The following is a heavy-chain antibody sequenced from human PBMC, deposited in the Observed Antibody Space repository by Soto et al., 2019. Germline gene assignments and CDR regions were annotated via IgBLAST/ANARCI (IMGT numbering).Heavy chain of an antibody. Sequence: QVQLVESGGGVVQPGRSLRLSCAASGFTFSSYAMHWVRQAPGKGLVWVAVISYDGSNKYYADSVKGRFTISRDNSKNTLYLQMNSLRAEDTAVYYCARDGGVGATTAYYYGMDVWGQGTTVTVSS. CDR3: ARDGGVGATTAYYYGMDV. CDR1: GFTFSSYA. D-gene: IGHD1-26*01. J-gene: IGHJ6*02. CDR2: ISYDGSNK. V-gene: IGHV3-30-3*01.